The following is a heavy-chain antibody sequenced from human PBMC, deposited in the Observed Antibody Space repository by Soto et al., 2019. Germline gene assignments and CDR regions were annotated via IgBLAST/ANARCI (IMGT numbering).Heavy chain of an antibody. D-gene: IGHD2-21*02. J-gene: IGHJ1*01. CDR2: IYYSGST. CDR1: GGSISSYY. Sequence: WETLSLTCTVSGGSISSYYWSWVRQPPGKGLEWIGYIYYSGSTNYNPSLKSRVTISVDTSKNQFSLKLSSVTAADTAVYYCVRDGGNYPEFFQHWGQGTLVTVSS. V-gene: IGHV4-59*01. CDR3: VRDGGNYPEFFQH.